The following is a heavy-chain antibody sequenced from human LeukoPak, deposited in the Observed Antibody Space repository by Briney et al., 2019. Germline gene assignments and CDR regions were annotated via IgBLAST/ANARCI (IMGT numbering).Heavy chain of an antibody. J-gene: IGHJ3*02. CDR2: ISSSSSYI. Sequence: GGSLRLSCAASGFTFSSYSMNWVRQAPGKGLEWVSCISSSSSYIYYADSVKGRFTISRDNAKNSLYLQMNSLRAEDTAVYYCARDPGSIAAAEGDAFDIWGQGTMVTVSS. V-gene: IGHV3-21*01. D-gene: IGHD6-13*01. CDR3: ARDPGSIAAAEGDAFDI. CDR1: GFTFSSYS.